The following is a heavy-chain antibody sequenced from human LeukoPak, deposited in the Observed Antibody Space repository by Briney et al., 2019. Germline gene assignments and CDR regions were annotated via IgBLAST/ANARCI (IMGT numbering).Heavy chain of an antibody. CDR1: GFNFNDYA. V-gene: IGHV3-9*03. J-gene: IGHJ2*01. CDR3: AKAAADLYFDL. D-gene: IGHD6-13*01. CDR2: ISWNSGTR. Sequence: PGRSLRLSCAASGFNFNDYAMHWVRHAPGKGLEWVSGISWNSGTRGYADSVRGRFTISRDNAKNSLYLQMNSLRAEDMGMYYCAKAAADLYFDLWGRGTLVTVSS.